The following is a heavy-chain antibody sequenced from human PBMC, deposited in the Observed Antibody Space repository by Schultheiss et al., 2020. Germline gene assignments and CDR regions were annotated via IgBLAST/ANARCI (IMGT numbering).Heavy chain of an antibody. CDR3: ARQGVIAAHKIWFDP. Sequence: GGSLRLSCAASGFTVSSNYMSWVRQAPGKGLEWVSRINSDGSSTSYADFVKGRFTISRDNAKNSLYLQMNSLRAEDTAVYYCARQGVIAAHKIWFDPWGQGTLVTVSS. CDR2: INSDGSST. V-gene: IGHV3-74*01. J-gene: IGHJ5*02. D-gene: IGHD6-6*01. CDR1: GFTVSSNY.